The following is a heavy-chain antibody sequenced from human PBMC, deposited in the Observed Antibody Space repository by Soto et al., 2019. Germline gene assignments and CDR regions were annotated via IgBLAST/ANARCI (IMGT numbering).Heavy chain of an antibody. CDR1: GFTFSSYS. J-gene: IGHJ6*02. Sequence: GGSLRLACAACGFTFSSYSMNWVRQAPGKGLEWVSYISSSSSTIYYADSVKGRFTISRDNAKNSLYLQMNSLRAEDTAVYYCARLNTAMVSSYYYYGMDVWGQGTTATVSS. D-gene: IGHD5-18*01. CDR2: ISSSSSTI. CDR3: ARLNTAMVSSYYYYGMDV. V-gene: IGHV3-48*01.